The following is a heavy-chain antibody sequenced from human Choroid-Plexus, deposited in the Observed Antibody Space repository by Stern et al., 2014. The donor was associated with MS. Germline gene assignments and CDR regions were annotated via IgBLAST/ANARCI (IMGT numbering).Heavy chain of an antibody. CDR2: VSYYGSNK. CDR3: AKDRQYLTYFFDH. CDR1: GFTLGSCA. D-gene: IGHD2/OR15-2a*01. Sequence: QVQLVESGGGVVQPGRPLRLSCVASGFTLGSCAMHWVRQAPGKGLEGVAGVSYYGSNKYYADSVKCRFTISRDNSQNTLYMQMSSLRPEDTAVYYCAKDRQYLTYFFDHWGQGSLVTVSS. V-gene: IGHV3-30*18. J-gene: IGHJ5*02.